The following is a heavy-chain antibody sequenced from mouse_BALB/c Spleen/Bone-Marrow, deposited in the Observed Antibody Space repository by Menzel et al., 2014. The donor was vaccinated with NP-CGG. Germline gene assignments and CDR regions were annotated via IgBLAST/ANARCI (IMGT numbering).Heavy chain of an antibody. V-gene: IGHV7-3*02. J-gene: IGHJ2*01. CDR3: ARDKGGILFDY. CDR2: IRNKANGYTT. Sequence: EVMLVESGGGLVQPGGSLRLSCATSGFTFTDYYMNWVRQPPEKALEWLGFIRNKANGYTTEYSASVKGRFTISRDNSQSILYLQMNTLRAEDSATYYCARDKGGILFDYWGQGTTLTVSS. D-gene: IGHD1-1*02. CDR1: GFTFTDYY.